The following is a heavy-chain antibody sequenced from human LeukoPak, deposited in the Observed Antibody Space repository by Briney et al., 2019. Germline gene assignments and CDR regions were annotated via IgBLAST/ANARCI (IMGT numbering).Heavy chain of an antibody. D-gene: IGHD7-27*01. CDR3: AMGTYFDY. V-gene: IGHV3-23*01. Sequence: GGSLRLSCAASRLSFTTYAMTWVRQAPGKGPEWVSTISDSDGSTFYADSVKGRFTISRDSSKHTAFLQMKSLRAEDTAIYFCAMGTYFDYWGQGTLVTVS. CDR1: RLSFTTYA. J-gene: IGHJ4*02. CDR2: ISDSDGST.